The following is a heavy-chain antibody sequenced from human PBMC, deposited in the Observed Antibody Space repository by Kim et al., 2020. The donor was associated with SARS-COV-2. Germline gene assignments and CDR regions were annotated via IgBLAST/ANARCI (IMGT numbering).Heavy chain of an antibody. D-gene: IGHD2-15*01. V-gene: IGHV3-33*01. CDR1: GFTFSSYG. CDR2: IWYDGSNK. Sequence: GGSLRLSCAASGFTFSSYGMHWVRQAPGKGLEWVAVIWYDGSNKYYADSVKGRFTISRDNSKNTLYLQMNSLRAEDTAVYYCARDQGPPVVAATRWFDPWGQGTLVTVSS. CDR3: ARDQGPPVVAATRWFDP. J-gene: IGHJ5*02.